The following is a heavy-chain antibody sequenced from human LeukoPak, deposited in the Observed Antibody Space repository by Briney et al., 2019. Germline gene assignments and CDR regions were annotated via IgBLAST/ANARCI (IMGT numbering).Heavy chain of an antibody. D-gene: IGHD3-22*01. CDR2: IIPVFGTA. Sequence: SVKVSCKASGGTFSSYAISWVRQAPGQGLEWMGGIIPVFGTANYAQKFQGRVTITADESTSTAYMELSSLRSEDTAVYYCASPKERDYYDSSGYYYFFYWGQGTLVTVSS. CDR1: GGTFSSYA. J-gene: IGHJ4*02. V-gene: IGHV1-69*13. CDR3: ASPKERDYYDSSGYYYFFY.